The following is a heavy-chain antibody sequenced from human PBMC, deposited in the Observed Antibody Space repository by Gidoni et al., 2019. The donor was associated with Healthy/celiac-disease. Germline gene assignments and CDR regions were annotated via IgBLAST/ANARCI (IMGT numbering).Heavy chain of an antibody. CDR3: ARDYFESSSWYKASWFDP. V-gene: IGHV3-30-3*01. J-gene: IGHJ5*02. Sequence: QVQLVESGGGVVQPGRSLRLSCAASGFTFSSYALHWVRQAPGKGLEWVAVISYDGSNKYYADSGKGRFTISRDNSKNTLYLQMNSLRAEDTAVYYCARDYFESSSWYKASWFDPWGQGTLVTVSS. CDR2: ISYDGSNK. D-gene: IGHD6-13*01. CDR1: GFTFSSYA.